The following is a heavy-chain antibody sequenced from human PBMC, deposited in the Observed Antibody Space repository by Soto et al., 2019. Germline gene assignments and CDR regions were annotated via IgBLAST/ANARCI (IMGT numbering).Heavy chain of an antibody. D-gene: IGHD3-9*01. CDR1: GFTFSYYS. V-gene: IGHV3-64D*06. CDR3: VKEVGPCCDWSYYFDS. CDR2: INANGSDT. Sequence: GGSLRLSCSASGFTFSYYSIHWVRQAPGKGLEFVSGINANGSDTYYADSVKGRFTISRDNSKNTVWLQMSSLRPEDTAVYYCVKEVGPCCDWSYYFDSWGRGTVVTVSS. J-gene: IGHJ4*02.